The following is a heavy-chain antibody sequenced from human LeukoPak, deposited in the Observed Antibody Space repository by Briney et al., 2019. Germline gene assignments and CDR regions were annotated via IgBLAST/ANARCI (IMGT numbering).Heavy chain of an antibody. CDR1: GGSISSGAYY. CDR3: ARDPAPLWSFLAP. J-gene: IGHJ5*02. D-gene: IGHD3-16*01. V-gene: IGHV4-31*03. CDR2: IFYSGST. Sequence: KSSETLSLTCTVSGGSISSGAYYWNWIRQHPGKGLEWIGYIFYSGSTYYNPSLKSRVTISLDTSKNHFSLTLSSVPAAHTAGYYCARDPAPLWSFLAPWGQGTLVTVSP.